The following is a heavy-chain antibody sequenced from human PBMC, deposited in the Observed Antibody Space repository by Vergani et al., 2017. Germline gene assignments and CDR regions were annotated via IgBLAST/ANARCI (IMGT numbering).Heavy chain of an antibody. V-gene: IGHV4-39*01. CDR2: FDYSGST. Sequence: QLQLQESGPGLVKPSETLPLTCTVSGGSISSSSYYWGWIRQPPGKGLEWIGSFDYSGSTNYNPSLKSRVTISVDTSKNQFSLKLSSVTAADTAVYYCAMAVGSVHYYYMDVWGKGTTVTVSS. CDR1: GGSISSSSYY. J-gene: IGHJ6*03. CDR3: AMAVGSVHYYYMDV. D-gene: IGHD1-26*01.